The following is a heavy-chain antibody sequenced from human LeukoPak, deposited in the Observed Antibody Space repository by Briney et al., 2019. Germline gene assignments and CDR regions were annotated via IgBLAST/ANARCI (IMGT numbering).Heavy chain of an antibody. CDR2: IYPDDSDA. D-gene: IGHD2-2*01. J-gene: IGHJ4*02. CDR3: ARRHITNFDF. Sequence: GESLKIPCKAFADKFINNWFDWVRKMPGKGLEWMGIIYPDDSDARYSPSFQGQVTLSVDKSFTTAYLQWSSLNASDAAIYYSARRHITNFDFWGKGTLVTVSS. CDR1: ADKFINNW. V-gene: IGHV5-51*01.